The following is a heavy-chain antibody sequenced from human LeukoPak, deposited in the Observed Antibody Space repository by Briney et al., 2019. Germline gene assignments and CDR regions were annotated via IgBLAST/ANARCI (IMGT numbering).Heavy chain of an antibody. CDR2: ISSSGSTI. CDR1: GFTFSSYE. V-gene: IGHV3-48*03. D-gene: IGHD6-13*01. J-gene: IGHJ3*02. CDR3: ARDGSREYSSSWYGDAFDI. Sequence: GGSLRLSCVASGFTFSSYEMYWVRQAPGKGLEWVSYISSSGSTIYYADSVKGRFTISRDNAKNSLYLQMNSLRAEDTAVYYCARDGSREYSSSWYGDAFDIWGQGRMVTVSS.